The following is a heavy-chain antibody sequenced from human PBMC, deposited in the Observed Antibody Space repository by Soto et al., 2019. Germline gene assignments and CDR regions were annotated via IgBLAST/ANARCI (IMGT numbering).Heavy chain of an antibody. J-gene: IGHJ4*02. CDR2: ISSGSSDT. V-gene: IGHV3-21*01. CDR3: ARVAY. Sequence: PWGSLGLPCEASGLAFIGVSMNWVRQVPGKGLEWVASISSGSSDTWYADSVKGRFIISRDNAQNSLFLQMNTLRPEDTAIYYCARVAYWGPGTQVTVSS. CDR1: GLAFIGVS.